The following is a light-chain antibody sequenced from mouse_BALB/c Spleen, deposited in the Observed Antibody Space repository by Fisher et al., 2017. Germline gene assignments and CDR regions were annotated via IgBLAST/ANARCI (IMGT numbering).Light chain of an antibody. V-gene: IGKV4-59*01. CDR1: SSVSY. Sequence: IVLTQSPAIMSASPGEKVTMTCSASSSVSYMHWYQQKSGTSPKRWIYDTSKLASGVPARFSGSGSGTSYSLTINSMEAEDAATYYCQQRSSYPPTFGGGTKLEIK. CDR2: DTS. J-gene: IGKJ2*01. CDR3: QQRSSYPPT.